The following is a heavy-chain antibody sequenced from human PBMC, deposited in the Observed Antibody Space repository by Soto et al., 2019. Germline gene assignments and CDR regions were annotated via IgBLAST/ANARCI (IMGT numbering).Heavy chain of an antibody. J-gene: IGHJ4*02. D-gene: IGHD2-21*01. CDR2: MNMDGNRI. CDR3: GRGDGDRYDGHGYLGRH. V-gene: IGHV3-74*01. CDR1: GFTFSSYW. Sequence: EVQLVESGGGLVQPGGSLRLSCAASGFTFSSYWMHWVRQAPGKGLEWVSRMNMDGNRISYVDSVKGRCTISRENAKNTFYREMNSARVEDTAVYYCGRGDGDRYDGHGYLGRHWGQGSLVTVSS.